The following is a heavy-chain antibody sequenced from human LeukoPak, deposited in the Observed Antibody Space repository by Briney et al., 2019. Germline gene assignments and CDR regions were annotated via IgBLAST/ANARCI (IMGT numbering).Heavy chain of an antibody. CDR2: ISYDGSNK. Sequence: TGGSLRLSCAAPGFTFSSYAMHWVRQAPGKGLEWVAVISYDGSNKYYADSVKGRFTISRDNSKNTLYLQMNSLRAEDTAVYYCAIRSGSYDYWGQGTLVTVSS. V-gene: IGHV3-30-3*01. CDR3: AIRSGSYDY. D-gene: IGHD1-26*01. CDR1: GFTFSSYA. J-gene: IGHJ4*02.